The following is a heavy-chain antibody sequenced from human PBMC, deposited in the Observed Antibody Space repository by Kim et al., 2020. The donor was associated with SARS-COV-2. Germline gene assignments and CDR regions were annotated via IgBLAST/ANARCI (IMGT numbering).Heavy chain of an antibody. CDR3: ARDGYGGNLPLGAY. CDR2: IYYSGST. J-gene: IGHJ4*02. Sequence: SETLSLTCTVSGGSISSSSYYWGWIRQPPGKGLEWIGSIYYSGSTYYNPSLKSRVTISVDTSKNQFSLKLSSVTAADTAVYYCARDGYGGNLPLGAYWGQGTLVTVSS. CDR1: GGSISSSSYY. V-gene: IGHV4-39*07. D-gene: IGHD4-17*01.